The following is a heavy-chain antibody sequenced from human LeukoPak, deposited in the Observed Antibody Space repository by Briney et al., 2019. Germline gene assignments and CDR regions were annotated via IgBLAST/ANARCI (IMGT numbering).Heavy chain of an antibody. D-gene: IGHD3-9*01. V-gene: IGHV4-59*08. Sequence: PSETLSLTCTVSGGSISSYYWSWIRQPPGKGLEWIGYISYSGSTNYNPSLKSRVTISVDTSKNQFSLKLSSVTAADTAVYYCARPGGRDWYYFDYWGQGTLVTVSS. CDR3: ARPGGRDWYYFDY. CDR2: ISYSGST. J-gene: IGHJ4*02. CDR1: GGSISSYY.